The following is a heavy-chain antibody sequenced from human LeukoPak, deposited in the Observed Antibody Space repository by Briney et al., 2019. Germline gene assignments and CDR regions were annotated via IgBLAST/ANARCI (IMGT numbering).Heavy chain of an antibody. CDR1: GFTFSSYS. D-gene: IGHD6-19*01. Sequence: GGSLRLSCAASGFTFSSYSMNWVRQAPGKGLEWVSSISSSSSYIYYADSVKGRFTISRDNAKDSLYLQMNSLRAEGTAVYYCAREDCSNGCRAFDYWGQGISVTVSS. J-gene: IGHJ4*02. CDR3: AREDCSNGCRAFDY. CDR2: ISSSSSYI. V-gene: IGHV3-21*04.